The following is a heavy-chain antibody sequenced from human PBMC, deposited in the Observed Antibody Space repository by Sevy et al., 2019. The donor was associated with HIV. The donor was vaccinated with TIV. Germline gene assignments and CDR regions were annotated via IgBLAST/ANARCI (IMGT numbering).Heavy chain of an antibody. CDR1: GGSISSYY. CDR3: ARESVTMVLGVINWFDP. CDR2: IYTSGST. J-gene: IGHJ5*02. Sequence: SETLSLTCTVSGGSISSYYWSWIRQPAGKGLEWIGRIYTSGSTNYNPSLKSRVTMSVDMSKNQFSLKLSSVTAADTAVYYCARESVTMVLGVINWFDPWGQGTLVTVSS. V-gene: IGHV4-4*07. D-gene: IGHD3-10*01.